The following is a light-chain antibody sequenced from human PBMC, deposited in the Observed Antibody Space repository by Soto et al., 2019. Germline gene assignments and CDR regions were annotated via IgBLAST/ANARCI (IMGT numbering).Light chain of an antibody. CDR3: QTWGTGFWV. CDR1: SGHSSYA. Sequence: QPVLTQSPSASASLGASVKLTCTLSSGHSSYAIARHQQQPEKGPRYLMKLNSDGSHSKGDGIPDRFSGSSSGAERYLTISRLQSEDEADYYCQTWGTGFWVFGGGTKLTVL. V-gene: IGLV4-69*01. J-gene: IGLJ3*02. CDR2: LNSDGSH.